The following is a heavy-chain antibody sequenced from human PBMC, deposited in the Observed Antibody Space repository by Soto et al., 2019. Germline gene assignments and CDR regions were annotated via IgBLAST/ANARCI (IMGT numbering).Heavy chain of an antibody. J-gene: IGHJ3*01. D-gene: IGHD5-18*01. CDR2: ISYEGSDK. CDR3: AKERRYSFDALDL. V-gene: IGHV3-30*18. CDR1: GFTFNFYG. Sequence: QVQLVESGGGVVQPGRSLTLSFDASGFTFNFYGMHWVRQAPGKGLEWVEVISYEGSDKYCGDSVRGRFTISRDNTTNTVWVQMKSLRGEDTAVYYCAKERRYSFDALDLWGQGTLVTVSS.